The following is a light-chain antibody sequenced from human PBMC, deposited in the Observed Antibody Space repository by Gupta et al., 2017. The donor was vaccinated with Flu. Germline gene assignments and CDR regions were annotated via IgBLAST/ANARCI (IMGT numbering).Light chain of an antibody. Sequence: EIVLTQSPGTLSLSPGERATLFCRASQTISSVYLAWYQQKPGQAPRLIIYGASIRAIGIPDRFSGSGSETDFTLTSSRRESEDFAVYYEHQDLTSNVFGQGTKVQV. V-gene: IGKV3-20*01. CDR3: HQDLTSNV. CDR1: QTISSVY. CDR2: GAS. J-gene: IGKJ1*01.